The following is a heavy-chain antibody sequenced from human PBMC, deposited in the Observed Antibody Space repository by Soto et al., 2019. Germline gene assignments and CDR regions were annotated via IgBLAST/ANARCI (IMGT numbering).Heavy chain of an antibody. CDR2: INHSGST. J-gene: IGHJ6*03. Sequence: SETLSLTCAVYGGSFSGYYWSWIRQPPGKGLEWIGEINHSGSTNYNPSLKSRVTISVDTSKNQFSLKLSSVTAADTAVYYCARGYYYYYYMDAWGKGTTVTVSS. CDR1: GGSFSGYY. CDR3: ARGYYYYYYMDA. V-gene: IGHV4-34*01.